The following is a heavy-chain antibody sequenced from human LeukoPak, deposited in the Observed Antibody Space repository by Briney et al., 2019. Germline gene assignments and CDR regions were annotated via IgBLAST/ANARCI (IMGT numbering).Heavy chain of an antibody. J-gene: IGHJ3*02. Sequence: GGSLRLSCTASGLTFSNYATRWVRQAPGKGLEWVSSISGSGRGTYYADSVKGRFSISRDNSQNTVFLHMNSLRADDTALYYCSKNPTGDYVGAFDMWGPGTMVTVSS. CDR2: ISGSGRGT. D-gene: IGHD4-17*01. CDR3: SKNPTGDYVGAFDM. CDR1: GLTFSNYA. V-gene: IGHV3-23*01.